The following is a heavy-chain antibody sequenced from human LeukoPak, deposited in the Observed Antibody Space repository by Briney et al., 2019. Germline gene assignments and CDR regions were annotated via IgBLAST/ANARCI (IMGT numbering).Heavy chain of an antibody. V-gene: IGHV3-33*01. J-gene: IGHJ5*02. CDR1: GFTFSSHG. CDR2: IWYDGSNK. D-gene: IGHD3-16*01. CDR3: ARGPYDYVWGSLGRRRRNWFDP. Sequence: GRSLRLSCAASGFTFSSHGMHWVRQAPGKGLEWVAVIWYDGSNKYYADSVKGRFTISRDNSKNTLYLQMNSLRAEDTAVYYCARGPYDYVWGSLGRRRRNWFDPWGQGTLVTVSS.